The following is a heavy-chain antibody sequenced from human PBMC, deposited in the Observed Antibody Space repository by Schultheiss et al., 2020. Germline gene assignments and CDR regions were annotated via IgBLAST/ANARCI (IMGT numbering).Heavy chain of an antibody. Sequence: GGSLRLSCAASGFLVSNNYMSWVRQAPGKGLEWVSVIYSGGSTYYADSVKGRFTISRDNSKNTLYLQMNSLRAEDTAVYYCAKDWLRRAAAAPDYWGQGTLVTVSS. CDR2: IYSGGST. V-gene: IGHV3-53*01. D-gene: IGHD6-13*01. J-gene: IGHJ4*02. CDR1: GFLVSNNY. CDR3: AKDWLRRAAAAPDY.